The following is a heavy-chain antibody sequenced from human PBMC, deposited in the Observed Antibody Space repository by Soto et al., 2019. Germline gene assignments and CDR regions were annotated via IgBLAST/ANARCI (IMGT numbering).Heavy chain of an antibody. CDR2: VYPSVST. J-gene: IGHJ5*02. Sequence: QVQLQESGPGLVKPLGTLSLTCVVSGGSISTSNWWSWVRQSPGKGLEWIGGVYPSVSTNYNPSLRSRVTISIDNSKNQFSMTPNSVTAADTAVYFCARYYTRQSDHVYVPNWFDPWGQGTLVTVSA. V-gene: IGHV4-4*02. CDR3: ARYYTRQSDHVYVPNWFDP. CDR1: GGSISTSNW. D-gene: IGHD3-10*01.